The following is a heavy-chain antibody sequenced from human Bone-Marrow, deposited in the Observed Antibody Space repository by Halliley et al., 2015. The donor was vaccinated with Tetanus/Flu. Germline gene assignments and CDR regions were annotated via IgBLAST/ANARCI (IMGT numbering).Heavy chain of an antibody. D-gene: IGHD3-3*01. Sequence: SLRLSCAASGFTFSTYAMDWVRQAPGKGLEWVSGISRSGGSASYADSVKGRFTISRDNSKNTLYLQMNSLRTEDTALYYCAKDPSIFGVVITPHFDSWGQGTLVTVSS. V-gene: IGHV3-23*01. CDR2: ISRSGGSA. CDR3: AKDPSIFGVVITPHFDS. J-gene: IGHJ4*02. CDR1: GFTFSTYA.